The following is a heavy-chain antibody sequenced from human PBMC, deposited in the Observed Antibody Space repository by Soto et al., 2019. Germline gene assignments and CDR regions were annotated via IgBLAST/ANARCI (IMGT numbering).Heavy chain of an antibody. V-gene: IGHV3-30*18. CDR1: GFIFSRYG. J-gene: IGHJ4*02. Sequence: GGSLRLSCTASGFIFSRYGMYWVRQAPGKGLEWVAAISYDGGSKYYADSVKGRFTISRDTSKNTLYLQMNSLRAEDTAMYYCAKGSYSGIYSDFEYWGQGTLVTVPQ. CDR2: ISYDGGSK. D-gene: IGHD1-26*01. CDR3: AKGSYSGIYSDFEY.